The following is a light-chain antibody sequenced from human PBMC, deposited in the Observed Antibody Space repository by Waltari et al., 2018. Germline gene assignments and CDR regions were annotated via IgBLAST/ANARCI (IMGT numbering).Light chain of an antibody. CDR1: SDINVGDFI. CDR2: YKSDSEK. CDR3: MFWPNNVWV. V-gene: IGLV5-37*01. J-gene: IGLJ3*02. Sequence: QPVLTQPPSSSASPGDSARLTCTLPSDINVGDFIIYWYQQKPGSPPRFLLYYKSDSEKAQGSGVPGRFSGSKVASANAGILVISGLQSEDEADYYCMFWPNNVWVFGGGTKLTVL.